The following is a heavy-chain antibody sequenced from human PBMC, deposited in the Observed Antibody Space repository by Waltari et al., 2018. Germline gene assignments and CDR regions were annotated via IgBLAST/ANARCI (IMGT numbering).Heavy chain of an antibody. CDR1: GFSLSVNAMC. V-gene: IGHV2-70*15. D-gene: IGHD2-2*01. Sequence: QVTLRESGPALVRPTQTLTLTCTFSGFSLSVNAMCVSWIRQPPGKALECLARIDWDDDKYYSKSQKTRLTISKDTSKNQVVLTMTNMDPVDTATYYCARGYATADFDYWGQGTLVTVSS. J-gene: IGHJ4*02. CDR2: IDWDDDK. CDR3: ARGYATADFDY.